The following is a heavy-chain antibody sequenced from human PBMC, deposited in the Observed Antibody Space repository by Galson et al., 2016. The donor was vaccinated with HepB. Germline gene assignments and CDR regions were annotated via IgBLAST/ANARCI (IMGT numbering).Heavy chain of an antibody. J-gene: IGHJ4*02. CDR2: IDPRGGGT. Sequence: SVKVSCKASGYILTGYYVHWVRQAPGQGLEWMGWIDPRGGGTIYAENFQGRVTMTRDTSINTAYMELSRLRSADTAVYYCARLRRIVTTGSWSSPSYFDYWGQGTLVTVSS. CDR3: ARLRRIVTTGSWSSPSYFDY. V-gene: IGHV1-2*02. CDR1: GYILTGYY. D-gene: IGHD1-26*01.